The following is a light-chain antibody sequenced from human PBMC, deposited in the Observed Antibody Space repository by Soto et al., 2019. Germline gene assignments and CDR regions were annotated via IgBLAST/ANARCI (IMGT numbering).Light chain of an antibody. CDR1: SSNIGSNT. Sequence: QSVLTQPPSASGTPGQRVTISCSGSSSNIGSNTVNWYQQLPGTAPKLLIYSNNQRPSGVPDRFSGSKSGTSASLAISGLQSEDEADYYCCSLTTSHTYVFGSGTKLTDL. CDR2: SNN. J-gene: IGLJ1*01. CDR3: CSLTTSHTYV. V-gene: IGLV1-44*01.